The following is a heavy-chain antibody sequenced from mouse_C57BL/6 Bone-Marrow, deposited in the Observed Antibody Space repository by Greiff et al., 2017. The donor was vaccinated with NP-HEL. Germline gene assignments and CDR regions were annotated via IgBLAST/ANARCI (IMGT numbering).Heavy chain of an antibody. Sequence: VQLQQSGAELARPGASVKLSCKASGYTFTSYGISWVKQRTGQGLEWIGEIYPRSGNTYYTEKFQGKATLTADKSSSTAYMELRSLTSEDSAVYFCAREGFAMDYWGQGTAVTVSA. D-gene: IGHD3-2*02. CDR3: AREGFAMDY. CDR1: GYTFTSYG. CDR2: IYPRSGNT. V-gene: IGHV1-81*01. J-gene: IGHJ4*01.